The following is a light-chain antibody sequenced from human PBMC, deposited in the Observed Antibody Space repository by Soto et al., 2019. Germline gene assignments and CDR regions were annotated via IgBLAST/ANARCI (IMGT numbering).Light chain of an antibody. V-gene: IGKV1-39*01. CDR1: QSISRY. CDR2: AAS. J-gene: IGKJ1*01. CDR3: QQTYRATQWT. Sequence: DIHMTQSPPPLSASGGDTITIDCRSSQSISRYLNWYQHKPGKAPKLLINAASTLERGVPSRFSGGGSGTDFTLNISSLQPDDFATYYCQQTYRATQWTFGQGTKLDIK.